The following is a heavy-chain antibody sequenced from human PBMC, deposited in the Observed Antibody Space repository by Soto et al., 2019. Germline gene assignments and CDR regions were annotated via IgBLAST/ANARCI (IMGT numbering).Heavy chain of an antibody. V-gene: IGHV4-30-4*01. CDR3: ARGRYYYDSSGPEDPNWFDP. J-gene: IGHJ5*02. CDR1: GGSFSDYY. CDR2: IYYSGST. D-gene: IGHD3-22*01. Sequence: SETLSLTCAVYGGSFSDYYWSWIRQPPGKGLEWIGYIYYSGSTYYNPSLKSRVTISVDTSKNQFSLKLSSVTAADTAVYYCARGRYYYDSSGPEDPNWFDPWGQGTLVTVSS.